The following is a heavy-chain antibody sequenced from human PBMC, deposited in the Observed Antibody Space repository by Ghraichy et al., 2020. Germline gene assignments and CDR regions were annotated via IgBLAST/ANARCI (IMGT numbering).Heavy chain of an antibody. V-gene: IGHV3-48*02. J-gene: IGHJ4*02. D-gene: IGHD2/OR15-2a*01. CDR3: ARDFLGDHPF. Sequence: GGSLRLSCAASGFGFSTSSMSWVRQSQEKGLEWVSYISHSSRYIYYADSVKGRFTISRDNAKNSLSLQMNSLRDEDTAVYYCARDFLGDHPFWGQGTPVTVSS. CDR1: GFGFSTSS. CDR2: ISHSSRYI.